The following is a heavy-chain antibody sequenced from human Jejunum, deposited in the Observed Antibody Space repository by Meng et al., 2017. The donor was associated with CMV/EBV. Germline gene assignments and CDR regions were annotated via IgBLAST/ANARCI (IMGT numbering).Heavy chain of an antibody. CDR2: INTYNGNT. Sequence: KASGYKFINYGVAWVRQAPGQGLEWMGWINTYNGNTSYVQSLQGRVSMTTDTSTTTVYMELRSLRSDDTALYYCARSYTSYSFFDFWGQGTMVTVSS. CDR1: GYKFINYG. J-gene: IGHJ3*01. D-gene: IGHD2-21*01. CDR3: ARSYTSYSFFDF. V-gene: IGHV1-18*01.